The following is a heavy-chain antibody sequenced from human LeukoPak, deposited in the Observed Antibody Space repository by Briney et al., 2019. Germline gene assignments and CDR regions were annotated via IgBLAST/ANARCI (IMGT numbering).Heavy chain of an antibody. V-gene: IGHV4-59*01. CDR2: IYYSGST. D-gene: IGHD3-22*01. CDR1: GGSISSYY. Sequence: SETLSLTCTVSGGSISSYYWSWIRQPPGKGLEWIGCIYYSGSTNYNPSLKSRVTISVDTSKNQFSLRMSSVTAADTAVYYCARFTKYDGGGSYLDIWGQGTMVTVSS. CDR3: ARFTKYDGGGSYLDI. J-gene: IGHJ3*02.